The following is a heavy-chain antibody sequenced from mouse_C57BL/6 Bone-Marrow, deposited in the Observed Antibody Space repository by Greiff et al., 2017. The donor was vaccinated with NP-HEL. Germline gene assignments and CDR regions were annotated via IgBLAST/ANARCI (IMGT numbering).Heavy chain of an antibody. CDR3: ARHGSSPFDY. Sequence: QVQLKESGAELVRPGASVKLSCKASGYTFTDYYINWVKQRPGQGLEWIARIYPGRGNTYYNEKFKGKATLTAEKSSSTAYMQLSSLTSEDSAVYFCARHGSSPFDYWGQGTTLTVSS. CDR1: GYTFTDYY. D-gene: IGHD1-1*01. J-gene: IGHJ2*01. V-gene: IGHV1-76*01. CDR2: IYPGRGNT.